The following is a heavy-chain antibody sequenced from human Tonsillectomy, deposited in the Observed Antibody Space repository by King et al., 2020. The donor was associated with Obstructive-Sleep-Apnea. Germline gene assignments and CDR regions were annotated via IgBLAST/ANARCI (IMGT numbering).Heavy chain of an antibody. Sequence: QLQESGPGLVKPSQTLSLTCTVSGGSISSGGYYWSWIRQHPGKGLEWIGYIYYSGSTYYNPSLKSRVTISVDTSKNQFSLRLSSVTAADTAVYYCAGDRAGDSGYYDYWGQGTLVTVSS. D-gene: IGHD1-26*01. CDR3: AGDRAGDSGYYDY. CDR2: IYYSGST. J-gene: IGHJ4*02. CDR1: GGSISSGGYY. V-gene: IGHV4-31*03.